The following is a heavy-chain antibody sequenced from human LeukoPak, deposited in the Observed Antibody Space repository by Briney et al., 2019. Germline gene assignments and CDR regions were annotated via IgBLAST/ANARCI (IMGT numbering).Heavy chain of an antibody. CDR3: ARFVAGFAFDY. Sequence: ASVKVSCKDSGYTFTSYYMHWVRQAPGQGLEWMGWINPNSGDTNYAQNFQGRVTMTRDTSISTAYMELSRLTSDDTAMYYCARFVAGFAFDYWGQGTLVTVSS. D-gene: IGHD6-19*01. CDR1: GYTFTSYY. CDR2: INPNSGDT. V-gene: IGHV1-2*02. J-gene: IGHJ4*02.